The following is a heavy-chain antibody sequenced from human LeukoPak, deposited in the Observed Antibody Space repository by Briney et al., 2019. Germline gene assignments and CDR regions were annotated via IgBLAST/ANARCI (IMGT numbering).Heavy chain of an antibody. Sequence: PGGSLRLSCAASGFTFSSSEMNWVRQAPGKGLEWVSYISSSADTRYYADSVKGRFTISRDNAKNSLYLQMNSLTAEDTAVYYCARGDGYTTTWYLDYWGQGTLVTVSS. D-gene: IGHD6-13*01. J-gene: IGHJ4*02. CDR3: ARGDGYTTTWYLDY. CDR1: GFTFSSSE. V-gene: IGHV3-48*03. CDR2: ISSSADTR.